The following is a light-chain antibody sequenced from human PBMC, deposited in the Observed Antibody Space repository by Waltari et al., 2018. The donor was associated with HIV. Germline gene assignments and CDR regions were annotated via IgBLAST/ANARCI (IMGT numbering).Light chain of an antibody. CDR2: LNSDGSQ. CDR3: QTWGV. V-gene: IGLV4-69*01. J-gene: IGLJ2*01. Sequence: QLVLTQSPSASASLGASVKLTCTLRGGPGSYAIAWHQRQPGKGPRLLLRLNSDGSQNKEDGIPDRFSGSTSGAERYLSISSLQSEDEAEYYCQTWGVFGGGTKLTVL. CDR1: GGPGSYA.